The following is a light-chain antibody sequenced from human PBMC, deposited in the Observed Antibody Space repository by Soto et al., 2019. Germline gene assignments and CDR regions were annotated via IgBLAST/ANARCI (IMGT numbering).Light chain of an antibody. V-gene: IGKV3-20*01. CDR3: LQHGSSPLT. J-gene: IGKJ4*01. Sequence: EIVLTQSPGTLSLSPGERATLSCRASQSVSSSYLAWYQQKPGQAPRLLIYGASSRATGIPDRFSGSGSGTDFNFTISRLEPEDFAVYYCLQHGSSPLTFGGGTKVEIK. CDR1: QSVSSSY. CDR2: GAS.